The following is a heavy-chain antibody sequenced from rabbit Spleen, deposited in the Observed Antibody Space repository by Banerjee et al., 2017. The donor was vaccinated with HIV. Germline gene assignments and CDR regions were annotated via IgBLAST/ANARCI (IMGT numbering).Heavy chain of an antibody. J-gene: IGHJ4*01. D-gene: IGHD8-1*01. CDR1: GFTLSSYY. CDR2: IDPVFGIT. Sequence: QSLEESGGDLVKPGASLTLSCTASGFTLSSYYMNWVRQAPGKGLEWIGYIDPVFGITYYANWVNGRFSISRENAQNTVFLQMTSLTAADTATYFCARDGAGGSYFALWGPGTLGTV. V-gene: IGHV1S7*01. CDR3: ARDGAGGSYFAL.